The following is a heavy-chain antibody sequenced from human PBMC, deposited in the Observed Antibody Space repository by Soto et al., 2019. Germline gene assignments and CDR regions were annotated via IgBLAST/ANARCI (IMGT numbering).Heavy chain of an antibody. D-gene: IGHD3-16*01. J-gene: IGHJ4*02. CDR3: ARDRGGLVAEFGL. CDR1: GFTFSTYW. Sequence: EVQLVESGGGLVQPGGSLRLSCAASGFTFSTYWMSWVRQAPGKGLEWVANIKQDGSEKYYVDSVKGRFTASRDNAKKSLHLQRNSVTAEATAVYYCARDRGGLVAEFGLWGQGTLVTVSS. V-gene: IGHV3-7*01. CDR2: IKQDGSEK.